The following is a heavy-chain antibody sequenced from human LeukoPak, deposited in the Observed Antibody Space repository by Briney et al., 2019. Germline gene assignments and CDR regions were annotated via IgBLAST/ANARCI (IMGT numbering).Heavy chain of an antibody. J-gene: IGHJ5*02. CDR3: ARDGEYSYGGFDP. CDR1: GGSISSGDYY. CDR2: IYYSGST. D-gene: IGHD5-18*01. Sequence: PSETLSLTGTVSGGSISSGDYYWSWIRQPPGKGLEWIGYIYYSGSTYYNPSLKSRVTISVDTSKNQFSLKLSSVTAADTAVYYCARDGEYSYGGFDPWGQGTLVTVSS. V-gene: IGHV4-30-4*01.